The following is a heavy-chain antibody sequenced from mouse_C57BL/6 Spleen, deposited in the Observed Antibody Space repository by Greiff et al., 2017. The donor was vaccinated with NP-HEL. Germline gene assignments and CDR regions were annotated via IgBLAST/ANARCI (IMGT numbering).Heavy chain of an antibody. Sequence: VQLQQSGPGLAKPSQTLSLSCSFTDYAITSDYWTWIRKFPGNKLEYMGYISYSGSTYYNPSLKSRISITRNTSTNQYYLQLNSVTTVDSATYYCARWGRYFDNRGQSTTLTVSS. V-gene: IGHV3-8*01. CDR3: ARWGRYFDN. D-gene: IGHD3-3*01. CDR1: DYAITSDY. CDR2: ISYSGST. J-gene: IGHJ2*01.